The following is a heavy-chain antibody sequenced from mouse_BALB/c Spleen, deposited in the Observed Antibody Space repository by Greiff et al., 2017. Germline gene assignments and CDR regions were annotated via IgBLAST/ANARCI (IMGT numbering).Heavy chain of an antibody. CDR3: TKNWDWYFDV. D-gene: IGHD4-1*01. CDR2: IYPGNSDT. CDR1: GYTFTSYW. V-gene: IGHV1-5*01. J-gene: IGHJ1*01. Sequence: EVQLQQSGTVLARPGASVKMSCKASGYTFTSYWMHWVKQRPGQGLEWIGAIYPGNSDTSYNQKFKGKAKLTAVTSTSTAYMELSSLTNEDSAVYYGTKNWDWYFDVWGAGTTVTVSS.